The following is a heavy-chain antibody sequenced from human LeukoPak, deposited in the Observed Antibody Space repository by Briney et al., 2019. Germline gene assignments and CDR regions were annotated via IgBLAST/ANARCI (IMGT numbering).Heavy chain of an antibody. CDR3: ARHTAVWAFDI. V-gene: IGHV3-48*01. CDR1: GFTFSDYS. D-gene: IGHD5-18*01. J-gene: IGHJ3*02. Sequence: GGSLRLSCAASGFTFSDYSMNWVRQAPGKGLEWVSYISSSSSTIYYADSVKGRFTISRDNAKNSLYLQMNSLRAEDTAVYYCARHTAVWAFDIWGQGTMVTVSS. CDR2: ISSSSSTI.